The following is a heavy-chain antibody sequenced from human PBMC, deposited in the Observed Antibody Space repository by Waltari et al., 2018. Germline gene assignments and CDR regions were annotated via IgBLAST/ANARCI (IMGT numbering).Heavy chain of an antibody. D-gene: IGHD3-9*01. Sequence: QVQLQESGPGLVKPSETLSLTCTVSGGSISSYYWSWIRQPAGKGLEWIGRIYTSGSTNYNPSLKSRVTMSVDTSKNQFSLKLSPVTAADTAVYYCARDHYDILTGYSHFDYWGQGTLVTVSS. CDR2: IYTSGST. V-gene: IGHV4-4*07. J-gene: IGHJ4*02. CDR1: GGSISSYY. CDR3: ARDHYDILTGYSHFDY.